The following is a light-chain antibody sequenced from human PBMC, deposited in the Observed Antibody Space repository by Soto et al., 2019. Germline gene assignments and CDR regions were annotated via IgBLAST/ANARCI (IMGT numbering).Light chain of an antibody. CDR3: SSYITSNNLRV. CDR2: EVN. J-gene: IGLJ1*01. CDR1: NSDFAGYNF. V-gene: IGLV2-8*01. Sequence: QSVLTQPPSASGSPGQSVTISCTGTNSDFAGYNFVSWFQQHPGKAPRLIIYEVNERPSGVPHRFSGSKSGNTASLTISGRQADDEADYYCSSYITSNNLRVFGTGTKLTVL.